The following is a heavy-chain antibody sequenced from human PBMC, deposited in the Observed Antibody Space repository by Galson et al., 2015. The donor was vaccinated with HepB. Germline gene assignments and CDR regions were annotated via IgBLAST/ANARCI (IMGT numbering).Heavy chain of an antibody. D-gene: IGHD3-16*01. V-gene: IGHV3-74*01. CDR1: EFTFSSYW. CDR3: AKNYEGTGV. CDR2: ISTEGRTT. Sequence: SLRLACADSEFTFSSYWMHWVRQAPGKGLEWVSHISTEGRTTNYADSVKGRFTISRDNAKNTLYLQMNSLRVEDTAVYYCAKNYEGTGVWGQGTTVTVSS. J-gene: IGHJ6*02.